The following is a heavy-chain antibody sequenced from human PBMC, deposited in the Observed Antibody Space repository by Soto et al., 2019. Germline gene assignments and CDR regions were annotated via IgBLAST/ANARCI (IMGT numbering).Heavy chain of an antibody. D-gene: IGHD3-10*01. Sequence: QVHLVQFGAEVRKPGSSVKVSCTASGGTFNTHTISWVRQAPGLGLEWMGRIIPMLGMSNSPHKFQGRVSITADKSTSTVYMALRRLTSDDTAVYYCATSYGSGSSHFDSWGQGTLVTVSS. CDR3: ATSYGSGSSHFDS. J-gene: IGHJ4*02. CDR2: IIPMLGMS. CDR1: GGTFNTHT. V-gene: IGHV1-69*02.